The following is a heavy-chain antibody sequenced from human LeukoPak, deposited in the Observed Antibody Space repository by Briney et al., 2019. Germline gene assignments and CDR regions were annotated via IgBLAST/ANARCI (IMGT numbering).Heavy chain of an antibody. V-gene: IGHV1-24*01. CDR1: GYTLTELS. CDR2: FDPEDGET. CDR3: ATNSGTVTHAYFDY. D-gene: IGHD3-10*01. J-gene: IGHJ4*02. Sequence: GASVNVACKLSGYTLTELSMHWVRQAPGKGLEWMGGFDPEDGETIYAQKFQGRVTMTGDTSTDTAYMELSSLRSEDTAVYYCATNSGTVTHAYFDYWGQGTLVTVSS.